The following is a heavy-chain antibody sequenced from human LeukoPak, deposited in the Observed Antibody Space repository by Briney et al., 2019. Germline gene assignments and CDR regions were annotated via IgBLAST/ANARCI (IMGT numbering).Heavy chain of an antibody. J-gene: IGHJ4*02. CDR3: VSKYSSGPFDY. V-gene: IGHV1-69*05. D-gene: IGHD6-19*01. Sequence: ASVKVSCKASGGTFSSYAISWVRQAPGQGLEWMGGIIPIFGTANYALKFQGRVTITTDESTSTAYMELSSLRSEDTAVYYCVSKYSSGPFDYWGQGTLVTVSS. CDR1: GGTFSSYA. CDR2: IIPIFGTA.